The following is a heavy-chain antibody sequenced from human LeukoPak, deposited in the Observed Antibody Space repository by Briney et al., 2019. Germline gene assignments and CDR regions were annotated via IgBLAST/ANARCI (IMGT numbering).Heavy chain of an antibody. V-gene: IGHV1-8*01. Sequence: GASVKVSCKASGYTFTSYYMHWVRQAPGQGLEWMGWMNPNSGNTGYAQKFQGRVTMTRNTSISTAYMELSSLRSEDTAVYYCARGGYSGYDIRLWGQGTLVTASS. CDR3: ARGGYSGYDIRL. CDR1: GYTFTSYY. CDR2: MNPNSGNT. D-gene: IGHD5-12*01. J-gene: IGHJ4*02.